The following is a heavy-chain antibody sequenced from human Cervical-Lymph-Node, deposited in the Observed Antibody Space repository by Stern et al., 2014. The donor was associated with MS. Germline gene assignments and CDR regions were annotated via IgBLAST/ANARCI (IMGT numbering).Heavy chain of an antibody. CDR2: TRNKANSYTT. CDR3: ALGGLLYFDY. Sequence: EVQLVESGGGLVQPGGSLRLSCGASGFTFSDHYMDWVRQAPGKGLEWVGRTRNKANSYTTEYAASVKGRFTISRDDSKNSLYLQMNSLKTEDTAVYYCALGGLLYFDYWGQGTLVTVSS. D-gene: IGHD2-21*02. V-gene: IGHV3-72*01. J-gene: IGHJ4*02. CDR1: GFTFSDHY.